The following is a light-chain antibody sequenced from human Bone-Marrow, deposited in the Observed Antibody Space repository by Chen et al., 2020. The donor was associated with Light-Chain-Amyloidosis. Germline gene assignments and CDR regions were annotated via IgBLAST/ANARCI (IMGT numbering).Light chain of an antibody. V-gene: IGLV2-23*02. J-gene: IGLJ1*01. CDR2: EVT. CDR3: CSYAGSPLYV. Sequence: QSALTQPASVSGSPGQSITISCTGTSSDVGSYDFVSWYQQHAGKAPKLIIYEVTKRPSGVSNRFSGSKSGNTASLTISGLQAEDEADYYCCSYAGSPLYVFGTGTKVSVL. CDR1: SSDVGSYDF.